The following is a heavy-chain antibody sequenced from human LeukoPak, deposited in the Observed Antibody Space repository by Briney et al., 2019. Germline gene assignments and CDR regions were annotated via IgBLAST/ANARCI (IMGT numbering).Heavy chain of an antibody. Sequence: GGSLRLSCAASGFTFSSYAMSWVRQAPGKGLEWVSAISGSGGSTYYADSVKGRFTISRDNSKNTLYLQMNSLRAEDTAVYYCARELTQLLTGNWFGPWGQGTLVTVSS. J-gene: IGHJ5*02. CDR1: GFTFSSYA. CDR3: ARELTQLLTGNWFGP. CDR2: ISGSGGST. D-gene: IGHD2-2*01. V-gene: IGHV3-23*01.